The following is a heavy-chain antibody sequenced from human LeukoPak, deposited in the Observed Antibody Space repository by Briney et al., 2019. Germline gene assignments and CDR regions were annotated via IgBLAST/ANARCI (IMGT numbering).Heavy chain of an antibody. CDR1: GVSISSGDYY. D-gene: IGHD6-19*01. CDR2: IYYSGNT. Sequence: SQTLSLTCTVSGVSISSGDYYWSWVRQHPGKGLEWIGYIYYSGNTYYNPSLKSRVTISVDTSKNQFSLKLSSVTAADTAVYFCAREGYAAVAGHDAFDIWGQGTMVTVSS. V-gene: IGHV4-31*03. CDR3: AREGYAAVAGHDAFDI. J-gene: IGHJ3*02.